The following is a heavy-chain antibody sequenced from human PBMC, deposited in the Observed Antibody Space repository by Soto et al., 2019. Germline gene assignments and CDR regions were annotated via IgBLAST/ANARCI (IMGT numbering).Heavy chain of an antibody. CDR3: AKLDCSQLPNNFDY. CDR1: GFTFSSYA. Sequence: VQLLESGGGLVQPGGSLRLSCAASGFTFSSYAMSWVRQAPGKGLEWVSGISSNVVTTYYADSVKGRFTISRDNSNSTLYLQLNNLTADDTGVYYCAKLDCSQLPNNFDYWGQGTLVTVSS. V-gene: IGHV3-23*01. D-gene: IGHD1-1*01. CDR2: ISSNVVTT. J-gene: IGHJ4*02.